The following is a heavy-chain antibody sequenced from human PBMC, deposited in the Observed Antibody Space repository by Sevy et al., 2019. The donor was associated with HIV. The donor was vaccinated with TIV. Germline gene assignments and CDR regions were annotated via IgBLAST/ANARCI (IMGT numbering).Heavy chain of an antibody. V-gene: IGHV3-7*01. Sequence: GGSLRLSCEASGFTFSPYWMTWVRQAPGKGLEWVANIRPDGSYKYYVDSVKGRLTISRDNAKNSLYLQMNSLRADDTAMDYCARGVGLDRGGQGALVTVSS. D-gene: IGHD1-26*01. CDR3: ARGVGLDR. CDR1: GFTFSPYW. CDR2: IRPDGSYK. J-gene: IGHJ5*02.